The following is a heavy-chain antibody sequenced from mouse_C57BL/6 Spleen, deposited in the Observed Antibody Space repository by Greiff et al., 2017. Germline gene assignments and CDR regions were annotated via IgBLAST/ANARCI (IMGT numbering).Heavy chain of an antibody. J-gene: IGHJ2*01. D-gene: IGHD1-1*01. CDR2: IYPGSGST. CDR1: GYTFPSYW. V-gene: IGHV1-55*01. CDR3: AIYYGSSYEFDY. Sequence: VQLQQPGAELVKPGASVKMSCKASGYTFPSYWITWVKQRPGQGLEWIGDIYPGSGSTNYNEKFKSKATLTVDTSSSTAYMQLSSLTSEDSAVYYCAIYYGSSYEFDYWGQGTTLTVSS.